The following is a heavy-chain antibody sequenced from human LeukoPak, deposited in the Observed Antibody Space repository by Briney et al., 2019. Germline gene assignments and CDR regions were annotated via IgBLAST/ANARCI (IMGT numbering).Heavy chain of an antibody. V-gene: IGHV3-53*01. J-gene: IGHJ3*02. CDR1: GFTVSSNY. Sequence: GGSLRLSCAASGFTVSSNYMSWVRRAPGKGLEWVSVIYSGGSTYYADSVKGRFTISRDNSKNTLYLQMNSLRAEDTAVYYCARRGLGYDILTGYYTTDAFDIWGQGTMVTVSS. CDR2: IYSGGST. D-gene: IGHD3-9*01. CDR3: ARRGLGYDILTGYYTTDAFDI.